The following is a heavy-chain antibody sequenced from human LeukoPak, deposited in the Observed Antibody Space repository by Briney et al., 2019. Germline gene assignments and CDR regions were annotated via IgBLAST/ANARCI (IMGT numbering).Heavy chain of an antibody. J-gene: IGHJ5*02. D-gene: IGHD3-22*01. CDR2: IRRNSDGGTI. V-gene: IGHV3-15*07. CDR1: GYTFSTYN. CDR3: ATDFYDTT. Sequence: GGSLRLSCAASGYTFSTYNMNWVRQAPGKGLEWVGRIRRNSDGGTIDYAAPVKGRFALSRDDSKNTLYLHMSSLQTEDTAVYYCATDFYDTTWGQGTLVTVSS.